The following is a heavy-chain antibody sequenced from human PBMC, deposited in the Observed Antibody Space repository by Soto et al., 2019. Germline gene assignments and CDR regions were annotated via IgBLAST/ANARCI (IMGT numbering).Heavy chain of an antibody. V-gene: IGHV4-34*01. CDR3: ARAYYYDSSGPFDY. D-gene: IGHD3-22*01. CDR2: INHSGST. CDR1: GGSFSGYY. J-gene: IGHJ4*02. Sequence: SETLSLTCAVYGGSFSGYYWSWIRQPPGKGLEWIGEINHSGSTNYNPSLKSRVTISVDTSKNQFSLKLSSVTAADTAVYYCARAYYYDSSGPFDYWGQGTLVTVSS.